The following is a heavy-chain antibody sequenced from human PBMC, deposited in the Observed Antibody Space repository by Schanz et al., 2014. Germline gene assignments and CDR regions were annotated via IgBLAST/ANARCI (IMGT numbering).Heavy chain of an antibody. CDR3: AKSQGSSFDS. Sequence: QGQLVESGGGVVQPGKSLRLSCAASGFNFGSHGMHWVRQAPGKGLEWVAVISYDGSFKNYADSVRGRFTMSRDNSKSTLYLQMSSLRAEDTAVYYCAKSQGSSFDSWGQGTLVTVSS. CDR2: ISYDGSFK. CDR1: GFNFGSHG. V-gene: IGHV3-33*06. D-gene: IGHD6-13*01. J-gene: IGHJ4*02.